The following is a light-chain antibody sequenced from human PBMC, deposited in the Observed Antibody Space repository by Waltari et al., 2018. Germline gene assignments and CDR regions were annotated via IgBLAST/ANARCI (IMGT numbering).Light chain of an antibody. CDR1: SGHITNV. Sequence: QLVLTQSPSASASLGASVKLTCTLSSGHITNVIAWHQQQPGKGPRFLMKVNSDGSHRKGDDIPDRFSGSGSGPESYLTISSLQSEDEADYYCETGGHGTWVFGGGTKLTVL. J-gene: IGLJ3*02. CDR2: VNSDGSH. V-gene: IGLV4-69*01. CDR3: ETGGHGTWV.